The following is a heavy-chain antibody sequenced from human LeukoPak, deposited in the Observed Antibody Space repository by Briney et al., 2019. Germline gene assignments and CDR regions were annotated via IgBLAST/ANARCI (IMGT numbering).Heavy chain of an antibody. V-gene: IGHV4-61*02. J-gene: IGHJ4*02. CDR2: IYTSGST. CDR3: ARNSCPSGSCYDNRGYFDY. CDR1: GGSITSGTYY. Sequence: SETLSLTCTVSGGSITSGTYYWSWIRQPAGKGLEWIGRIYTSGSTNYNPSLKSRITISVDTSKNQLSLKLSSVTAADTAVYYCARNSCPSGSCYDNRGYFDYWGQGTLVTVSS. D-gene: IGHD2-15*01.